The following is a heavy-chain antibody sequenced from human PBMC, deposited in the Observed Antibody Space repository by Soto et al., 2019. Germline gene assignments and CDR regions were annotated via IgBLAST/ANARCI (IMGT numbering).Heavy chain of an antibody. V-gene: IGHV3-23*01. CDR3: AKDYYDSSGPKGPFDY. CDR1: GFTFSSYT. CDR2: ISGSGGST. Sequence: GGSLRLSCAASGFTFSSYTMIWVGQAPGKGLEWVSAISGSGGSTYYADSVKGRFTISRDNSKNTLYLQMNSLRAEDTAVYYCAKDYYDSSGPKGPFDYWGQGTLVTVSS. D-gene: IGHD3-22*01. J-gene: IGHJ4*02.